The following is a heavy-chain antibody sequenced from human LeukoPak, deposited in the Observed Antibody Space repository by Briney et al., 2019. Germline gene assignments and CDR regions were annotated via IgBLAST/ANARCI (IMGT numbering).Heavy chain of an antibody. J-gene: IGHJ4*02. CDR1: GYTFTSYY. Sequence: EASVKVSCKASGYTFTSYYMHWVRQAPGQGLEWMGIINPSGGSTSYAQKFQGRVTMTRDTSTGTVYMELSSLRSEDTAVYFCARVDAEGSGVKYFDYWGQGTLVTVSS. V-gene: IGHV1-46*01. D-gene: IGHD3-10*01. CDR2: INPSGGST. CDR3: ARVDAEGSGVKYFDY.